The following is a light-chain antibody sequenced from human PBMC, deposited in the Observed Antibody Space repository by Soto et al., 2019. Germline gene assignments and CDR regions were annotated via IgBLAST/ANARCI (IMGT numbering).Light chain of an antibody. CDR1: NIESKS. J-gene: IGLJ3*02. CDR3: QAWDSGTDHWV. CDR2: DDS. V-gene: IGLV3-21*02. Sequence: SYELTQPPSVSVAPGQTARISCGGNNIESKSVHWYQQRPGQAPVLVVYDDSDRPSGIPERFSGSNSGNTATLNISSVDAGYEADYYCQAWDSGTDHWVFGGRTKLTVL.